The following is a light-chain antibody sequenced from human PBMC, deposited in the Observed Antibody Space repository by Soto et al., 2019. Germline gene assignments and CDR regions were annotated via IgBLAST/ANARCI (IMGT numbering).Light chain of an antibody. Sequence: QLVLTQSPSASASLGASVKLTCTLSSGHSNYAIAWHQPQSEKRPRYLMKLNSDGSHSKGGGIPDRFSGPSSGAQRYHTIAGLQSEDEADYHCQTWGSGIVVFGGGTKVTVL. V-gene: IGLV4-69*01. CDR1: SGHSNYA. J-gene: IGLJ2*01. CDR2: LNSDGSH. CDR3: QTWGSGIVV.